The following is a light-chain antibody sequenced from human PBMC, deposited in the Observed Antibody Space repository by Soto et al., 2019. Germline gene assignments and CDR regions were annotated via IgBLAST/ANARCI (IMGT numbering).Light chain of an antibody. Sequence: DIPMAQSPSSLSASIGDTVTVTCQASQDINKQLNWFRQEPGTAPQLLIYDGSNLERGVPSRFRGSGSGTEFIFTINSLQADDVATYYCQHFASLPYTFGQGTKLEV. J-gene: IGKJ2*01. V-gene: IGKV1-33*01. CDR3: QHFASLPYT. CDR2: DGS. CDR1: QDINKQ.